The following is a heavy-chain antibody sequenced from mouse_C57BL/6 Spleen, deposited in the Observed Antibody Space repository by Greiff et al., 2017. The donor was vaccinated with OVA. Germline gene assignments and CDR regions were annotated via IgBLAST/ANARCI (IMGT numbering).Heavy chain of an antibody. CDR2: IDPENGDT. V-gene: IGHV14-4*01. CDR1: GFNIKDDY. J-gene: IGHJ2*01. CDR3: TTTVAH. D-gene: IGHD1-1*01. Sequence: VQLKESGAELVRPGASVKLSCTASGFNIKDDYMHWVKQRPEQGLEWIGWIDPENGDTEYASKFQGKATITADTASNTAYLQLSSLTSEDTAVYYCTTTVAHWGQGTTLTVSS.